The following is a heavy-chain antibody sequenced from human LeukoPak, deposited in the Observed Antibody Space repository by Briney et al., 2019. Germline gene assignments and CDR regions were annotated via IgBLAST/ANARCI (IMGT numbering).Heavy chain of an antibody. D-gene: IGHD1-14*01. V-gene: IGHV3-11*05. CDR2: ISSSSSYT. CDR1: GFTFSDYY. Sequence: GGSLRLSCAASGFTFSDYYMSWIRQAPGKGLEWVSYISSSSSYTNYADSVKGRSTISRDNAKNSLYLQMNSLRAEDTAVYYCARGTSTGYYYYYGMDVWGQGTTVTVSS. J-gene: IGHJ6*02. CDR3: ARGTSTGYYYYYGMDV.